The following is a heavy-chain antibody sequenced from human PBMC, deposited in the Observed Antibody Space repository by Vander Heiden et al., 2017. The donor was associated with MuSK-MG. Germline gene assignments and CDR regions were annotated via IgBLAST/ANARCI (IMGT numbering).Heavy chain of an antibody. CDR2: ILHDGSYIDGRNT. V-gene: IGHV3-30*04. CDR1: GFTFSTYA. J-gene: IGHJ4*02. D-gene: IGHD3-3*01. Sequence: QVQLVESGGGVVQPGRSLRLSCAASGFTFSTYAIHWVRQAPGKGLEWVAVILHDGSYIDGRNTYYADSVKGRFTISRDSSKNTLYLQMNSLRAEDTAVYYCARDGRDYDFWSGYFDYWGQGALVTVSS. CDR3: ARDGRDYDFWSGYFDY.